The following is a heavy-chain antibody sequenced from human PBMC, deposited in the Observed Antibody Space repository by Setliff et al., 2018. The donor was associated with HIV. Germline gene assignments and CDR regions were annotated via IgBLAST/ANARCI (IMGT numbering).Heavy chain of an antibody. V-gene: IGHV4-30-2*01. CDR3: ARYFDWLKRSPFDY. CDR2: IYHSGST. J-gene: IGHJ4*02. CDR1: GGSISSGGYS. Sequence: PSETLSLTCAVSGGSISSGGYSWSWIRQPPGKGLEWIGYIYHSGSTYYNPSLKSRVTISVDRSKNQFSLKLSSVTAADTAVYYCARYFDWLKRSPFDYWGQGTLVTVSS. D-gene: IGHD3-9*01.